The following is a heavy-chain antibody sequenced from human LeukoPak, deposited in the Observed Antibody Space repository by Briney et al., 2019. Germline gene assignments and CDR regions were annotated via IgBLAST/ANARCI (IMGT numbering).Heavy chain of an antibody. J-gene: IGHJ4*02. D-gene: IGHD6-19*01. Sequence: SETLSLTCTVSGGSISSYYWSWIRQPPGKGLEWIGYIYYSGSTNYNPSLKSQVTISLDTSKNQFSLKLSSVTAADTAVYYCARRPSSGWFDYWGQGTLVTVSS. CDR1: GGSISSYY. CDR2: IYYSGST. V-gene: IGHV4-59*08. CDR3: ARRPSSGWFDY.